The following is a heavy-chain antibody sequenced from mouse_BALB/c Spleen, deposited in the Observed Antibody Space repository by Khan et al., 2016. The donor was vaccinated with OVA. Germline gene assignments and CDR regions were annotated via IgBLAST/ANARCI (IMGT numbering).Heavy chain of an antibody. J-gene: IGHJ4*01. CDR1: GFTFTNYG. CDR2: INTYTGEP. CDR3: ARVGYNGTMDC. D-gene: IGHD2-14*01. V-gene: IGHV9-3-1*01. Sequence: QIQLVQSGPELKKPGATVQISCKASGFTFTNYGMNWVKQAPGKGLKWMGWINTYTGEPTFADDFKGRFAFSLETSASTAYLQINSLKNEDTATYFCARVGYNGTMDCWGQGTSVTVSS.